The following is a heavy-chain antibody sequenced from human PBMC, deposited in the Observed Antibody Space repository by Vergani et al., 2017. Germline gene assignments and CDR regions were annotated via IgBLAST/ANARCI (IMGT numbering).Heavy chain of an antibody. V-gene: IGHV3-7*01. CDR1: GFTFGDYY. CDR3: ARSPHGYTYGGYISQFDP. CDR2: IKRDGTET. D-gene: IGHD5-18*01. J-gene: IGHJ5*02. Sequence: EVHLEESGGGLVQPGGSLRLSCAASGFTFGDYYMAWIRLAPGKGLDWVASIKRDGTETCYVDSVKGRLTISRDNAKNSLYLQMNNLRVEESAVYFCARSPHGYTYGGYISQFDPWGQGTLVTVSS.